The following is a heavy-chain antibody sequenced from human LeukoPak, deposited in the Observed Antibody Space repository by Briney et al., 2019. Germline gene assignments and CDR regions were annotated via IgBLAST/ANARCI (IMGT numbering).Heavy chain of an antibody. J-gene: IGHJ4*02. D-gene: IGHD6-25*01. V-gene: IGHV3-48*02. CDR3: ARDHGSAFDY. CDR2: INNNSGEI. Sequence: TGGSLRLSCVASGFTFSYYSLNWVRQAPGKGLEWVSYINNNSGEIWYADSVKGRFTISRDDAKNSLYLQMNSLRDEDTAVYYCARDHGSAFDYWGQGSLVTVSS. CDR1: GFTFSYYS.